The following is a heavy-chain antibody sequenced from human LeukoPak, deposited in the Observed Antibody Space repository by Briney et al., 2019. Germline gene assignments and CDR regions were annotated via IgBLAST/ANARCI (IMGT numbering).Heavy chain of an antibody. J-gene: IGHJ2*01. D-gene: IGHD4-17*01. CDR1: GFTFGDYA. Sequence: GGSLRLSCTASGFTFGDYAMSWVRQAPGKGLEWVGFIRSKAYGGTTEYAASVKGRFTISRDDSKSIAYLQMNSLETEDTAVYYCTGDYGLTPYWYFDLRGRGTLVTVSS. CDR2: IRSKAYGGTT. CDR3: TGDYGLTPYWYFDL. V-gene: IGHV3-49*04.